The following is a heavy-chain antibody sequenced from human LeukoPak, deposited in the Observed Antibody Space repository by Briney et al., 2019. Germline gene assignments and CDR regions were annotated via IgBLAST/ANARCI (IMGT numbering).Heavy chain of an antibody. V-gene: IGHV4-30-2*01. D-gene: IGHD5-12*01. CDR3: ARAVGYDNYYDYGMDV. CDR1: GGSFSNGGYS. J-gene: IGHJ6*02. CDR2: IYHSGST. Sequence: SETLSLTCAVSGGSFSNGGYSWSWIRQPPGKGLEWIGYIYHSGSTYYNPSLKSRVTISVDRSKNQFSLKLSSVTAADTAVYYCARAVGYDNYYDYGMDVWGQGTTVTVSS.